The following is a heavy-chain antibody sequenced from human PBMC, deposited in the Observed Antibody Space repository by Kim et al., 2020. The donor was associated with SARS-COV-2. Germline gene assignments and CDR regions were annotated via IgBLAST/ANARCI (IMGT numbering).Heavy chain of an antibody. J-gene: IGHJ4*01. Sequence: TGYADSVKGGFTISRDNAKNSLYLQMNSLRAEDTALYYCARGYISGPFDSWGHGTLVTVSS. CDR3: ARGYISGPFDS. D-gene: IGHD6-19*01. CDR2: T. V-gene: IGHV3-20*03.